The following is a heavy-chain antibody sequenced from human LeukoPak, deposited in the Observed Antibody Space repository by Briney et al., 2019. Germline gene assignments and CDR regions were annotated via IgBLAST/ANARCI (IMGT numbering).Heavy chain of an antibody. D-gene: IGHD3-10*01. CDR3: ARHRGRYYDSGSYYYFDY. V-gene: IGHV4-39*02. CDR1: GGSISSSGYY. Sequence: SETLSLTCTVSGGSISSSGYYWGWIRQPPGKGLEWVGSVYYTVSTFYNPSLKSRVTTSVDTSKNHFSLNLSSVTAADTAVYYCARHRGRYYDSGSYYYFDYWGQGTLVTVSS. CDR2: VYYTVST. J-gene: IGHJ4*02.